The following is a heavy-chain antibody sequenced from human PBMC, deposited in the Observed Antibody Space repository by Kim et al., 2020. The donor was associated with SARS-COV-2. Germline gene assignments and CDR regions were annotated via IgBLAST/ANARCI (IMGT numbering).Heavy chain of an antibody. Sequence: SETLSLTCAVYGGSFSGYYWSWIRQPPGKGLEWIGEINHSGSTNYNPSLKSRVTISVDTSKNQFSLKLSSVTAADTAVYYCARGGPYSSHYYFDYWGQGTLVTVSS. D-gene: IGHD6-13*01. V-gene: IGHV4-34*01. CDR1: GGSFSGYY. CDR2: INHSGST. J-gene: IGHJ4*02. CDR3: ARGGPYSSHYYFDY.